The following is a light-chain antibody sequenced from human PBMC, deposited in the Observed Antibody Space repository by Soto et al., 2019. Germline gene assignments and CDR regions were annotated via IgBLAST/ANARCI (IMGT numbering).Light chain of an antibody. V-gene: IGKV3D-20*02. CDR1: QSVSSY. CDR3: QQFADSYT. Sequence: ENVLMPVPGTPSFSPGERATLSRRASQSVSSYLAWYQQKAGQAPRLLMYDVSIRATGIPDRFSGSGSGTDFTLTIGRLEPEDFAVYYCQQFADSYTFGQGT. CDR2: DVS. J-gene: IGKJ2*01.